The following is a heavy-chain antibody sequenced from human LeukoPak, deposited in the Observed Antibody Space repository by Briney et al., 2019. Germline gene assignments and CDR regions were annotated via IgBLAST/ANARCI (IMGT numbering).Heavy chain of an antibody. CDR1: GFTFSSYS. CDR3: AIDLLGMGYYFDY. V-gene: IGHV3-21*01. D-gene: IGHD1-14*01. CDR2: ISSSSSYI. J-gene: IGHJ4*02. Sequence: PGGSLTLSCAASGFTFSSYSRNWVRQAPGKGLEWVSYISSSSSYIYYAHSLKGRFTISRDNAKNPLYLQMNSLRAEDTSVYYCAIDLLGMGYYFDYWGQGTLVTVSS.